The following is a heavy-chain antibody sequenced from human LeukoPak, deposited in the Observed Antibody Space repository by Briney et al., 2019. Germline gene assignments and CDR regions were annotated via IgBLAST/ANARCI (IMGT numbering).Heavy chain of an antibody. J-gene: IGHJ4*02. CDR2: IKQDGSEK. CDR3: AKYNY. V-gene: IGHV3-7*01. Sequence: GGSLRLSCAASGFSFSGHWMSWVRQAPGQGLEWVANIKQDGSEKYYVDSVKGRFAISRDNAKNSLYLQMNSLRVEDTAVYYCAKYNYWGQGTLVTVSS. D-gene: IGHD2/OR15-2a*01. CDR1: GFSFSGHW.